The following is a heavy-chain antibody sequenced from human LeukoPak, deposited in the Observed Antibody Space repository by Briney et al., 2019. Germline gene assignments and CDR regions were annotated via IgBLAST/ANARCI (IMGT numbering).Heavy chain of an antibody. CDR1: GFTFSSYS. Sequence: PGGSLRLSCAASGFTFSSYSMNWVRQAPGKGLEWLSSITSSSRYIWYADSVKGRFTISRDNAKSSVYLQMDSLRADDTAVYFCARGGDSSTWDFAYWGQGTLVTVSS. CDR3: ARGGDSSTWDFAY. CDR2: ITSSSRYI. V-gene: IGHV3-21*01. J-gene: IGHJ4*02. D-gene: IGHD6-13*01.